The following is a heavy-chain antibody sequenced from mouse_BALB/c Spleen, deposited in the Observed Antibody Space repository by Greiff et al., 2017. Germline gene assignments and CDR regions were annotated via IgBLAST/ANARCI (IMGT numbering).Heavy chain of an antibody. D-gene: IGHD1-1*01. CDR2: ISNGGGST. J-gene: IGHJ4*01. V-gene: IGHV5-12-2*01. CDR3: ARHYYGSSYAMDY. CDR1: GFTFSSYT. Sequence: EVHLVESGGGLVQPGGSLKLSCAASGFTFSSYTMSWVRQTPEKRLEWVAYISNGGGSTYYPDTVKGRFTISRDNAKNTLYLQMSSLKSEDTAMYYCARHYYGSSYAMDYWGQGTSVTVSS.